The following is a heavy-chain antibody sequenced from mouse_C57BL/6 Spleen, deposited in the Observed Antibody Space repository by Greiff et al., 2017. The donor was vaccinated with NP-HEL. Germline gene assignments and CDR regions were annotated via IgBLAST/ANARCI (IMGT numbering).Heavy chain of an antibody. J-gene: IGHJ2*01. CDR1: GYTFTSYW. Sequence: QVQLQQPGAELVKPGASVKLSCKASGYTFTSYWMQWVKQRPGQGLEWIGEIDPSDSYTNYNQKFKGKATLTVDTSSSTAYMQLRSLTSEDSAVYYCASSVITTVVSFDYWGQGTTLTVSS. D-gene: IGHD1-1*01. V-gene: IGHV1-50*01. CDR2: IDPSDSYT. CDR3: ASSVITTVVSFDY.